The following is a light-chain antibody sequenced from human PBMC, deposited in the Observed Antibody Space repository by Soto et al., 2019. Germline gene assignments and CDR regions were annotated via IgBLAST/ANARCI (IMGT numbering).Light chain of an antibody. V-gene: IGLV2-11*01. CDR1: NSDVGGYDY. CDR2: DVN. CDR3: CSSAGSYTVWV. Sequence: QSALTQPRSVSGSTGQSVTISCTGTNSDVGGYDYVSWYQHHPGKAPKLMIFDVNKRPSGVPDRFSGSKSGNTASLTISGLQAEDEADYYCCSSAGSYTVWVFGGGTKLTVL. J-gene: IGLJ3*02.